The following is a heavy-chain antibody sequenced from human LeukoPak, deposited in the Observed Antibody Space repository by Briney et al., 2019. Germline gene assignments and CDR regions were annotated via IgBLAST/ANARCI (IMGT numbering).Heavy chain of an antibody. V-gene: IGHV3-48*04. CDR1: GFTFSSYS. Sequence: GGSLRLSCAASGFTFSSYSMNWVRQAPGKGLEWVSYISSSSSTIYYADSVKGRFTISRDNAKNSLYLQVNSLRAEDTAVYYCARAADSSGYLLAYFDYWGQGTLVTVSS. CDR3: ARAADSSGYLLAYFDY. CDR2: ISSSSSTI. J-gene: IGHJ4*02. D-gene: IGHD3-22*01.